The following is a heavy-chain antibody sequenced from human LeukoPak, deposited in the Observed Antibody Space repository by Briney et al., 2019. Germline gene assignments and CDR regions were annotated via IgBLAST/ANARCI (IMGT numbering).Heavy chain of an antibody. CDR2: IWYDGSNK. J-gene: IGHJ4*01. CDR3: ARKVCWCHWPFYQ. Sequence: GRSLRLSCAASGFSFSSYGMHWVRQAPGKGLEWVAVIWYDGSNKYYADSVKGRFTISRDKSKNTLYLQMSRLRAEDTAVYYFARKVCWCHWPFYQWGQGTL. CDR1: GFSFSSYG. V-gene: IGHV3-33*01. D-gene: IGHD2-2*01.